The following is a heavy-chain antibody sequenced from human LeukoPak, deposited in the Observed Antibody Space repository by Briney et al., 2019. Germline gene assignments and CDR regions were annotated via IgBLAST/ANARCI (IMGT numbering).Heavy chain of an antibody. CDR1: GFTSSTYE. J-gene: IGHJ6*04. CDR3: AELGITMIGGV. Sequence: GGSLRPSCAASGFTSSTYEMNWVPQAPGKEREWVSYISSSGSTIYYADSVKGRFTISRDNAKNSLYLQMNSLRAEDTAVYYCAELGITMIGGVWGKGTTVTISS. CDR2: ISSSGSTI. D-gene: IGHD3-10*02. V-gene: IGHV3-48*03.